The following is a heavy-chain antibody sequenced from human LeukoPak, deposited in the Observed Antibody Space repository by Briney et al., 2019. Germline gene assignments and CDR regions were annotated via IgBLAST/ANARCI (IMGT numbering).Heavy chain of an antibody. CDR2: ISYDGSNK. J-gene: IGHJ2*01. D-gene: IGHD4-23*01. CDR1: GFTFSSYG. CDR3: AKDHLPDYGGNSWYFDL. V-gene: IGHV3-30*18. Sequence: GGSLRLSCAASGFTFSSYGMHWVRQAPGKGLEWVAVISYDGSNKYYADSVKGRFTISRDNFKNTLYLQMNSLRAEDTAVYYCAKDHLPDYGGNSWYFDLWGRGTLVTVSS.